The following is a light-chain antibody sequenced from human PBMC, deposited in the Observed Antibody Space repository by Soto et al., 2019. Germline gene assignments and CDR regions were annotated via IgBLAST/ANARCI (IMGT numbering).Light chain of an antibody. V-gene: IGKV2-28*01. J-gene: IGKJ3*01. Sequence: DIVMTQSPLSLSVTPGEPASISCRSSQSLLYSNGYNYLDWYLQKPGQSPRVLIYLGSNRASGVPDRFSGSGFGTDFTLKISRVEVEDVGIYYCMQGLQPPPIFGPGTKVDIK. CDR2: LGS. CDR3: MQGLQPPPI. CDR1: QSLLYSNGYNY.